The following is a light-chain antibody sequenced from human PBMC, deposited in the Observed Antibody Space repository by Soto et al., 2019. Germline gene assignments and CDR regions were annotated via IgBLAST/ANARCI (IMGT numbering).Light chain of an antibody. Sequence: QSVLTQPPSASGSPGQSVTISCTGTKSDIGVYDFVSWYQHHPGKAPRLIIYEVVQRPSGVPDRFSGSKSGNTASLTVSGLQAAEEADYFCKSYAGSNTYVFGSGTKVTLL. CDR2: EVV. V-gene: IGLV2-8*01. J-gene: IGLJ1*01. CDR1: KSDIGVYDF. CDR3: KSYAGSNTYV.